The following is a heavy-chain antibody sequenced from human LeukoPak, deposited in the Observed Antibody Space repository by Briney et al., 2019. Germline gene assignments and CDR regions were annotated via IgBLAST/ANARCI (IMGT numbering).Heavy chain of an antibody. Sequence: PSETLSLTCTVSGGSITSYYWSWIRQPPGKGQEWIGHIFYSGSTKYNPSLKSRVTTSVDTSKNQFSLKLSSVTAADTAVYYCARRSSSLFYFDYWGQGTLVTVSS. J-gene: IGHJ4*02. D-gene: IGHD6-19*01. V-gene: IGHV4-59*08. CDR3: ARRSSSLFYFDY. CDR1: GGSITSYY. CDR2: IFYSGST.